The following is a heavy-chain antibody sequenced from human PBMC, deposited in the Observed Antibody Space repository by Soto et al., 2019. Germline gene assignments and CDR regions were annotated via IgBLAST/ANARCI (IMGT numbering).Heavy chain of an antibody. V-gene: IGHV3-30*18. CDR3: AKSLAVAAGWFDP. D-gene: IGHD6-19*01. Sequence: GGSLRLSCAASGFTFNTYGMHWVRQAPGKGLEWVAFISYDGSNEYYVDSVKGRFTISRDNSKNTVFLQMNSLRGEDTAAYYCAKSLAVAAGWFDPWGQGALVTVSS. CDR2: ISYDGSNE. J-gene: IGHJ5*02. CDR1: GFTFNTYG.